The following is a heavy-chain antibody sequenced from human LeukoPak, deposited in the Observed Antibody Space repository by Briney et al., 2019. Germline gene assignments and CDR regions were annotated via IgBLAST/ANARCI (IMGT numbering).Heavy chain of an antibody. CDR2: IKQDGSEK. D-gene: IGHD6-13*01. J-gene: IGHJ4*02. V-gene: IGHV3-7*01. CDR3: ARDSWGYSSSWPYPYFDY. CDR1: GFTFSGFW. Sequence: GGSLRLSCAASGFTFSGFWMSWVRQAPGKGLEWVANIKQDGSEKYYVDSVKGRFTISRDNAKNSLYPQMNSLRAEDTAVYYCARDSWGYSSSWPYPYFDYWGQGTLVTVSS.